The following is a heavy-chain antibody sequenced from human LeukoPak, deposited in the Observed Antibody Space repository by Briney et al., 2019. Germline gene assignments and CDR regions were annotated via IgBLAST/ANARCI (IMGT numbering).Heavy chain of an antibody. J-gene: IGHJ4*02. CDR3: ARHPPGYYDFWSGYCDY. Sequence: SETLSLTCTVSGASISSYYWSWIRQPPGKGLEWIGYIYYTGSTNYNPSLKSRVTISLDTSKNQFSLKLNSVTAADTAVYYCARHPPGYYDFWSGYCDYWGQGTLVTVSS. V-gene: IGHV4-59*01. CDR1: GASISSYY. CDR2: IYYTGST. D-gene: IGHD3-3*01.